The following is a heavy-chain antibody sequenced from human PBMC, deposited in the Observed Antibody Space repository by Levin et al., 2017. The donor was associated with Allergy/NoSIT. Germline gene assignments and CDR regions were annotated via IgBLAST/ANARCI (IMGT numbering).Heavy chain of an antibody. J-gene: IGHJ2*01. Sequence: GESLKISCAASGVTFSTYPMSWVRQAPGKGLEWVSAISGSGGRTFYADSVRGRFTISRDNSKNTLCLQMSSLRAEDTAVYYCAKDPTGGYSGYEFRYFDLWGRGTLVTVSS. V-gene: IGHV3-23*01. CDR1: GVTFSTYP. CDR3: AKDPTGGYSGYEFRYFDL. CDR2: ISGSGGRT. D-gene: IGHD5-12*01.